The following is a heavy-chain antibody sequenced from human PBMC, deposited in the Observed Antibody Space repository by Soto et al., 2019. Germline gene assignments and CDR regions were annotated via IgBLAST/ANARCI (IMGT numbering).Heavy chain of an antibody. CDR2: IIPIFGTA. V-gene: IGHV1-69*06. Sequence: ASVKVSCKASGGTFSSYAISWVRQAPGQGLEWMGGIIPIFGTANYAQKFQGRVTITADKSTSTAYMELSSLRSEDMAVYYCARDGYSSSWYGGYYYYYGMDVWGQGTTVTVSS. CDR1: GGTFSSYA. D-gene: IGHD6-13*01. J-gene: IGHJ6*02. CDR3: ARDGYSSSWYGGYYYYYGMDV.